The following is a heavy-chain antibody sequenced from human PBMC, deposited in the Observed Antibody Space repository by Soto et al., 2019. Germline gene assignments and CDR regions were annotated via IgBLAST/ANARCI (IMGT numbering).Heavy chain of an antibody. CDR2: ISSSGTYM. J-gene: IGHJ6*02. Sequence: EVQLVESGGGLVKPGGSLRLSCAASGFTFSPYSMNWVRQAPGKGLEWVSSISSSGTYMYYADSVKGRFTISRDDAKNSLYLQMNSLRAEDTAVYYCARDRGYSGYGMDVWGQGTTVTVSS. CDR3: ARDRGYSGYGMDV. CDR1: GFTFSPYS. V-gene: IGHV3-21*02. D-gene: IGHD5-18*01.